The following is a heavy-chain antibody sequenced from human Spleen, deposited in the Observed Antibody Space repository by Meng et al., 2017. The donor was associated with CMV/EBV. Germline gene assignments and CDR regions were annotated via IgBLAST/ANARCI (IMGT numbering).Heavy chain of an antibody. J-gene: IGHJ4*02. Sequence: GESLKISXXASGFTFSSYAMSWVRQAPGKGLEWVSAISGSGGSTYYADSVKGRFTISRDNSKNTLYLQMNSLRAEDTAVYYCAKNGYGVKRDYFDYWGQGTLVTVSS. CDR3: AKNGYGVKRDYFDY. CDR2: ISGSGGST. V-gene: IGHV3-23*01. CDR1: GFTFSSYA. D-gene: IGHD4-17*01.